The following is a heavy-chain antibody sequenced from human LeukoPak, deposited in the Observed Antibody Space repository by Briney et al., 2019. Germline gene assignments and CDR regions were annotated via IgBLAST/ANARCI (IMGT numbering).Heavy chain of an antibody. D-gene: IGHD2-15*01. CDR1: GYTFTSYA. CDR3: ARELYRSGGSCYSGFDP. V-gene: IGHV1-3*01. Sequence: ASVKVSCKASGYTFTSYAMHWVRQAPGQRLEWMGWINAGNGNTKYSQKFQGRVTITRDTSASTAYMELSSLRSEDTAVYYCARELYRSGGSCYSGFDPWGQGTLVTVSS. CDR2: INAGNGNT. J-gene: IGHJ5*02.